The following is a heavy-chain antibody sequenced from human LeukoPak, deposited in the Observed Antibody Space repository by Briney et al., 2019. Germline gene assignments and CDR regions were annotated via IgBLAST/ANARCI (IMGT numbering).Heavy chain of an antibody. CDR1: GDSVSSNSAA. CDR3: ARDGGSLAAADHPTKFDY. V-gene: IGHV6-1*01. D-gene: IGHD6-13*01. Sequence: SQTLSLTCAISGDSVSSNSAAWNWIRQSPSRGLEWLGRTYYRSKWYNDYAVSVKSRITINPDTSKNQFSLQLNSVTPEDTAVYYCARDGGSLAAADHPTKFDYWGQGTLVTVSS. J-gene: IGHJ4*02. CDR2: TYYRSKWYN.